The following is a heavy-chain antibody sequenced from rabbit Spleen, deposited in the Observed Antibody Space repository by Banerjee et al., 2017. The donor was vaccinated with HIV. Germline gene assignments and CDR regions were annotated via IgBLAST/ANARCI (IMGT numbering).Heavy chain of an antibody. CDR1: GVSFSDKDV. Sequence: QEQLVESGGGLVKPEGSLTLTCKASGVSFSDKDVMCWVRQAPGKGLEWIACIDTNDGDTDYANWPKGRFTISKTSSTTVTLQMTSLTAADTATYFCARNYVNAFDPWGQGTLVTVS. CDR3: ARNYVNAFDP. V-gene: IGHV1S45*01. CDR2: IDTNDGDT. D-gene: IGHD1-1*01. J-gene: IGHJ2*01.